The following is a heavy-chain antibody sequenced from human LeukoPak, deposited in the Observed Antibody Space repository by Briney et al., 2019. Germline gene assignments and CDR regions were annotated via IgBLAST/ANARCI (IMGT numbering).Heavy chain of an antibody. CDR1: GFTFNNYA. Sequence: GGSLRLSCSASGFTFNNYAMHWVRQAPGKGLEYVSAISSNGGGTDYTDSVKGRFTISRDNAKNTLFLQMSSLRAEDTAVYLCVKGGQYSTNWFQHWGQGTLVSVSS. J-gene: IGHJ1*01. D-gene: IGHD5-18*01. V-gene: IGHV3-64D*06. CDR3: VKGGQYSTNWFQH. CDR2: ISSNGGGT.